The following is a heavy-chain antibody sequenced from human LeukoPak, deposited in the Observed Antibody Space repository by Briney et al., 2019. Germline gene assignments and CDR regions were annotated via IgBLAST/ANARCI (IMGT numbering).Heavy chain of an antibody. CDR2: MSPNSGDT. CDR3: VRTPPNWGFDY. Sequence: ASVKVSCKASGYTFTSHDINWVRQATGQGLEWMGWMSPNSGDTGFAQKFQGRVTMTSDSSISTAYMELSSLRSEDTAIYYCVRTPPNWGFDYWGQGTLVTVSS. V-gene: IGHV1-8*01. D-gene: IGHD7-27*01. CDR1: GYTFTSHD. J-gene: IGHJ4*02.